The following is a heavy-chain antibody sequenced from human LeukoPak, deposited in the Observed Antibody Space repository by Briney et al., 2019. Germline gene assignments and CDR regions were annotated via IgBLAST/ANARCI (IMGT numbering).Heavy chain of an antibody. J-gene: IGHJ3*02. V-gene: IGHV4-39*01. CDR2: ISCSGNT. CDR1: GGSIFSSDYH. D-gene: IGHD2-15*01. CDR3: ARHCCSGPAKRVFDI. Sequence: SETLSPTCTVSGGSIFSSDYHWGWVRQPPGKGLEWIGTISCSGNTDYNPSLRSRVTISVDTSNNQFSLRLGSVTAADTAVYHCARHCCSGPAKRVFDIWGQGTMVTVSS.